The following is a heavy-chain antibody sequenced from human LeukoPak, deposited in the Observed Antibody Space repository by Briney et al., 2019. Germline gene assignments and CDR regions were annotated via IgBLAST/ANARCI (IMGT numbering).Heavy chain of an antibody. D-gene: IGHD3-10*01. CDR2: INHSGST. Sequence: SETLSLTCAVYGGSFSGYYWSWIRQPPGKGLEWIGEINHSGSTNYNPSLKSRVTISVDTSKNQFSLKLSSVTAADTAVYYCARETRRGYYGSGSYYTYYFDYWGQGTLVTVSS. CDR3: ARETRRGYYGSGSYYTYYFDY. J-gene: IGHJ4*02. V-gene: IGHV4-34*01. CDR1: GGSFSGYY.